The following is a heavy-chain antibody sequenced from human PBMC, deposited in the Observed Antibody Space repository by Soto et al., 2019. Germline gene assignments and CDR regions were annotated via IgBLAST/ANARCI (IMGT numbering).Heavy chain of an antibody. CDR1: GYTFTSYG. J-gene: IGHJ6*02. Sequence: ASVKVSCKASGYTFTSYGISWVRQAPGQGLEWMGWISAYNGNTNYAQKLQGRVTMTTDTSTSTAYMELRSLRSDDTAVYYCAGEGAWSNYYCYGMDVWGQGTTVTVSS. CDR2: ISAYNGNT. D-gene: IGHD2-15*01. V-gene: IGHV1-18*01. CDR3: AGEGAWSNYYCYGMDV.